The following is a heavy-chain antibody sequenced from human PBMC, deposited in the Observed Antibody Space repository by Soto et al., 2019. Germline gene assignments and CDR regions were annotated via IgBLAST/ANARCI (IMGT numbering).Heavy chain of an antibody. D-gene: IGHD5-12*01. V-gene: IGHV5-51*01. Sequence: GESLKISCKGSGYRFTNYWIGWVRQMPGKGLEWMGIIYPGDSDTRYSPSFQGQVTISADKSISTAYLQWSSLKASDTAMYYCARHVIVATHETHYYYYYGMDVWGQGTTVTVSS. CDR2: IYPGDSDT. J-gene: IGHJ6*02. CDR3: ARHVIVATHETHYYYYYGMDV. CDR1: GYRFTNYW.